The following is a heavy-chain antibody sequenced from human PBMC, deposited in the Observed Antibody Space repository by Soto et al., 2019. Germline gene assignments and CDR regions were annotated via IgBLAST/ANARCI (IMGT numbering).Heavy chain of an antibody. CDR2: IYYSGST. CDR1: GGSISSYY. Sequence: QVQLQESGPGLVKPSETLSLTCTVSGGSISSYYWSWIRQPPGKGLEWIGYIYYSGSTNYNPSLKSRVSISVDTSKTQFPLKLSSVTAADTAVYYCARRYGGNFDYWGQGTLVTVSS. V-gene: IGHV4-59*01. D-gene: IGHD3-16*01. CDR3: ARRYGGNFDY. J-gene: IGHJ4*02.